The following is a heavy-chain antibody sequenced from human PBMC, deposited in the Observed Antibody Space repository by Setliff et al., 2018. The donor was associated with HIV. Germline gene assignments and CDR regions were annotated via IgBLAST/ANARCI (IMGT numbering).Heavy chain of an antibody. V-gene: IGHV3-48*01. Sequence: PGGSLRLSCAVSGFTFSSYSMTWVRQAPGKGLEWVSYISSSSYSIYYADSVRGRFTISRDNAKNSLYLQMNSLRAEDTAVYYCARVTYYDFWSGYYSEGEYFDYWGQGTLVTVSS. CDR1: GFTFSSYS. J-gene: IGHJ4*02. D-gene: IGHD3-3*01. CDR3: ARVTYYDFWSGYYSEGEYFDY. CDR2: ISSSSYSI.